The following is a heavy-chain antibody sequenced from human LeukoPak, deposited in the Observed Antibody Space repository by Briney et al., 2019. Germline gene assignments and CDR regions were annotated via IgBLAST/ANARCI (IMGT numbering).Heavy chain of an antibody. CDR3: ARRQLAPYYFDS. CDR1: GHTFTSSW. Sequence: GEPLKISCKASGHTFTSSWIGWVRQMPGKGLEWMGIIYPGDSDTRYSPSFQGQVTISADKSISTAYLQWSSLKASDTAMYYCARRQLAPYYFDSWGQGTLVTVSS. J-gene: IGHJ4*02. CDR2: IYPGDSDT. V-gene: IGHV5-51*01. D-gene: IGHD5-18*01.